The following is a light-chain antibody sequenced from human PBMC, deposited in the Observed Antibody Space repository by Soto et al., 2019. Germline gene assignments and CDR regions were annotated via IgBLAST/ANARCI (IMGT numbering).Light chain of an antibody. CDR2: DVS. CDR3: CSYAGSYKGYV. J-gene: IGLJ1*01. CDR1: SSDVGGYHY. V-gene: IGLV2-11*01. Sequence: QSALTQPRSVSGSPGQSVTISCTGTSSDVGGYHYVSWYQQHPGKAPKLMIYDVSKRPSGVPDRFSGSKSGNTASLTISGLQVEDEADYYCCSYAGSYKGYVFGTGTKLTVL.